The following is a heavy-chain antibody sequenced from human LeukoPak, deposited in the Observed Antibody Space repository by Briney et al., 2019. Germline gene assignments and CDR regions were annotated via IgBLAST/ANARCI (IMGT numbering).Heavy chain of an antibody. Sequence: SETLSHTCAVYGGSFSGYYWSWIRQPPGKGLEWIGEINHSGSTNYNPSLKSRVTISVDTSKNQFSLKLSSVTAADTAVYYCARGGYCSSTSCRTWSDPWGQGTLVTVYS. J-gene: IGHJ5*02. D-gene: IGHD2-2*01. CDR2: INHSGST. CDR1: GGSFSGYY. V-gene: IGHV4-34*01. CDR3: ARGGYCSSTSCRTWSDP.